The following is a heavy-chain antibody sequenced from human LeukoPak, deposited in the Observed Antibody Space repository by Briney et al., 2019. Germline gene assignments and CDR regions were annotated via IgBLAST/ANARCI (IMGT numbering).Heavy chain of an antibody. CDR1: GFTFSSYS. V-gene: IGHV3-21*04. J-gene: IGHJ5*02. CDR2: ISSSSSYM. CDR3: VKDRETYYDPGGYYCIWLDP. Sequence: GGSLRLSCAASGFTFSSYSMNWVRQAPGKGLEWVSSISSSSSYMYYADSVKGRFTISRDNAKNSLYLQMNSLRAGDTAVYHCVKDRETYYDPGGYYCIWLDPWGLGTLVTVSS. D-gene: IGHD3-22*01.